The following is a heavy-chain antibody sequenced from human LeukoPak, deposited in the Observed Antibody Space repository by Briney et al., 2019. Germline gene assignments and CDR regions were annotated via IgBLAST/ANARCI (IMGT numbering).Heavy chain of an antibody. Sequence: VSVHVSCKASGYTFIDYYIQWVRQAPGQGLEWMGTINPRGCSTRHAQRFQGRVTMTRDTSTSTLYMELSSLTSEDTAVYYCARKFGGSGYYFDYWGQGTLVTVSS. CDR2: INPRGCST. CDR3: ARKFGGSGYYFDY. CDR1: GYTFIDYY. D-gene: IGHD2-15*01. J-gene: IGHJ4*02. V-gene: IGHV1-46*01.